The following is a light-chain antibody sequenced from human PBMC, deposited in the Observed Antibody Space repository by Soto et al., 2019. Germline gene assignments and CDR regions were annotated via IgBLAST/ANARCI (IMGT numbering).Light chain of an antibody. V-gene: IGLV1-47*01. CDR1: SSDIGVYNY. CDR3: AAWDDSLSGLYV. Sequence: QSVLTQPPSASGSPGQSVTISCTGTSSDIGVYNYVSWYQQFPGTAPKLLIYNNDQRPSGVPDRFSGFKYGTAASLAISGLQSEDEAEYYCAAWDDSLSGLYVFGTGTKVTVL. CDR2: NND. J-gene: IGLJ1*01.